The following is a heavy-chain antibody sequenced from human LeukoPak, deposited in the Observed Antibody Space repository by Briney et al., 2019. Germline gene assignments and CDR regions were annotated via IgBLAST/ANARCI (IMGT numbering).Heavy chain of an antibody. D-gene: IGHD4-11*01. Sequence: GRSLRLSCAASGFTLSSYDMHWVRQAPGKGLEWVAVISYDGSNKYYADSVKDRFTISRDNAKNSLYLQMSSLRAEDTAVYYCTRVEETATTAAIIRKYSYYYYYMDVWGKGNTVTVSS. J-gene: IGHJ6*03. CDR3: TRVEETATTAAIIRKYSYYYYYMDV. CDR1: GFTLSSYD. CDR2: ISYDGSNK. V-gene: IGHV3-30*03.